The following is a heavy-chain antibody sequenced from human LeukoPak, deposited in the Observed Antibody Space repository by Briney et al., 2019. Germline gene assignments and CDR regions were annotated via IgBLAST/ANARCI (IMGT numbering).Heavy chain of an antibody. D-gene: IGHD3-22*01. J-gene: IGHJ5*02. CDR2: ISYDGSNK. CDR1: GFTLSIYA. Sequence: PGRSLRVSCAASGFTLSIYAMHWVRQAPGKGLEWVAVISYDGSNKYYADSVKGRFTISRDNSKNTLYLQMNSLRAEDTAVYYCAREYYYDRSSYYGWFDPWGQGTLVTVSS. CDR3: AREYYYDRSSYYGWFDP. V-gene: IGHV3-30*04.